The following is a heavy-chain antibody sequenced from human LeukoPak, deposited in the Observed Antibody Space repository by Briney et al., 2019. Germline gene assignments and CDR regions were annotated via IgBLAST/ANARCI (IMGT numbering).Heavy chain of an antibody. Sequence: GGSLRLSCAASGFTFSSYWMTWVRQAPGKGREWVANIKQDGSEKYYVDSVKGRFTISRDNARNSLYLQMNSLRAEDTAVYYCARDERDFYDSSGYYGMDVWGQGTTVTVSS. V-gene: IGHV3-7*01. CDR2: IKQDGSEK. J-gene: IGHJ6*02. CDR3: ARDERDFYDSSGYYGMDV. CDR1: GFTFSSYW. D-gene: IGHD3-22*01.